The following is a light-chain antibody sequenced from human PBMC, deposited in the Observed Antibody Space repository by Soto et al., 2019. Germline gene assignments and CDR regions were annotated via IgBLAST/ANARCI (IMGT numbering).Light chain of an antibody. CDR3: QQYGSSPRT. V-gene: IGKV3-20*01. CDR1: QNVGSRY. CDR2: GTS. J-gene: IGKJ1*01. Sequence: EIVLTQSPGTLSLSPGERATLSCRASQNVGSRYLARYQQKPGKAPRLLIYGTSNRATGIPDRFSGSGSGTDFSLTISSLEPGDLAVYYCQQYGSSPRTFGQGTKVDIK.